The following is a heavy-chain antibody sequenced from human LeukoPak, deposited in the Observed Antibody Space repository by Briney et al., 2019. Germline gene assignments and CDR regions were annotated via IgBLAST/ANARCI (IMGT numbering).Heavy chain of an antibody. D-gene: IGHD2-2*01. J-gene: IGHJ6*02. V-gene: IGHV1-18*04. CDR1: GYTFTGYY. CDR2: ISAYNGNT. CDR3: ARDIVVVPAATPGDYYGMDV. Sequence: SVKVSCKASGYTFTGYYMHWVRQAPGQGLEWMGWISAYNGNTNYAQKLQGRVTMTTDTSTSTAYMELRSLRSDDTAVYYCARDIVVVPAATPGDYYGMDVWGQGTTVTVSS.